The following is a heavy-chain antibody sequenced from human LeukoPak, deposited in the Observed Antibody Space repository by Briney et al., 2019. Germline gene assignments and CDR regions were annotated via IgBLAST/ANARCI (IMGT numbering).Heavy chain of an antibody. CDR1: GGSISSYY. CDR2: IYTSGST. D-gene: IGHD3-22*01. J-gene: IGHJ6*02. CDR3: ARDYYDSSGYYYYYGMDV. Sequence: PSETLSLTCTISGGSISSYYWSWIRQPAGKGLEWIGRIYTSGSTNYNPSLKSRVTMSVDTSKNQFSLKLSSVTAADTAVYYCARDYYDSSGYYYYYGMDVWGQGTTVTVSS. V-gene: IGHV4-4*07.